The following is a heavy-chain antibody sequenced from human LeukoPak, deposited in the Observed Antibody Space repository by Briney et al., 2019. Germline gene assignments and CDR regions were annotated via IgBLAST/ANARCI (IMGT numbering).Heavy chain of an antibody. V-gene: IGHV4-59*08. CDR3: ARLKKVGAARRRDWFDP. J-gene: IGHJ5*02. CDR2: IYYSGST. CDR1: GGSISSYY. D-gene: IGHD6-6*01. Sequence: PSETLSLTCTVSGGSISSYYWSWIRQPPGKGLEWIGYIYYSGSTNYNPSLKSRVTISVDTSKNQFSLKLSSVTAADTAVYYCARLKKVGAARRRDWFDPWGQGTLVTVSS.